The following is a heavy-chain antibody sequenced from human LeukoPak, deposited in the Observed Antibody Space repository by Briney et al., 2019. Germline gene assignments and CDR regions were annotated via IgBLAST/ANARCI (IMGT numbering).Heavy chain of an antibody. CDR1: GGPFSGYY. CDR2: INHSGST. V-gene: IGHV4-34*01. Sequence: SETLSLTCAVYGGPFSGYYWSWIRQPPGKGLEWIGEINHSGSTNYKPSLKSRATISVDTSKNQFSLKLSSVTAADTAVYYCARGIVVVPAAPYYLDYCGQGTLVTVSS. CDR3: ARGIVVVPAAPYYLDY. D-gene: IGHD2-2*01. J-gene: IGHJ4*02.